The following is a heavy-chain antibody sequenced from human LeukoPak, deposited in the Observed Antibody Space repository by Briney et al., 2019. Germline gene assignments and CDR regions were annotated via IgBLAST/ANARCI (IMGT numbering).Heavy chain of an antibody. V-gene: IGHV3-48*03. CDR1: GFTFSSYE. Sequence: GGSLRLSCAASGFTFSSYEMNWVRQAPGKGLEWVSYISRRGTTTYYADSGKGRFTISRDNAKNSLDLQMNRLRAEDTAVYYCARDLGYCSGGSCHSYYFDSWGQGTLVTVSS. J-gene: IGHJ4*02. CDR3: ARDLGYCSGGSCHSYYFDS. CDR2: ISRRGTTT. D-gene: IGHD2-15*01.